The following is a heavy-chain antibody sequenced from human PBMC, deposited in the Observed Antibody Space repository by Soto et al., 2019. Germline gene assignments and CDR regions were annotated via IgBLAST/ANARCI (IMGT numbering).Heavy chain of an antibody. CDR3: ARDGGAAAGRKYYYYGMDI. CDR1: GFTFSSYG. D-gene: IGHD6-13*01. Sequence: PGGSLRLSCAASGFTFSSYGMHWVRQAPGKGLEWVAVIWYDGSNKYYADSVKGRFTISRDNSKNTLYLQMNSLRAEDTAVYYCARDGGAAAGRKYYYYGMDIWGQGTTVTVSS. CDR2: IWYDGSNK. J-gene: IGHJ6*02. V-gene: IGHV3-33*01.